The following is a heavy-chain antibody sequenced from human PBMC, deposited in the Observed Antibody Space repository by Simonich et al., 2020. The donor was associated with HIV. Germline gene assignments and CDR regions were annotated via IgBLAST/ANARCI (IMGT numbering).Heavy chain of an antibody. J-gene: IGHJ4*02. CDR1: GGSFSAYY. CDR3: ARRGVAYTSVFDY. V-gene: IGHV4-34*01. D-gene: IGHD3-10*01. CDR2: ISHSGST. Sequence: QVQLQQWGAGLLKPSETLSLTCTVYGGSFSAYYWNWIRQPPGKGLEWIGEISHSGSTKYHPSLKRRVTISVDTSKNQFSLKLNSVTAPDTAVYYSARRGVAYTSVFDYWGQGTLLTVSS.